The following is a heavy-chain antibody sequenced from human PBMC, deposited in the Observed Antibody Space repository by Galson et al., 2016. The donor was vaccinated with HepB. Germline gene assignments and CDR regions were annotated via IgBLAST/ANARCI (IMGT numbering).Heavy chain of an antibody. Sequence: SETLSLTCTVSSGSISSSRYYWGWIRQPPGKGLEWIGSVYYSGTAYYDPSLKSRVTTSVDTSKNHFSLRLTSVSAGDTAVYFCAGHCGGDCYNNLADAFDIWGRGTMVTVSS. CDR1: SGSISSSRYY. V-gene: IGHV4-39*01. CDR2: VYYSGTA. J-gene: IGHJ3*02. CDR3: AGHCGGDCYNNLADAFDI. D-gene: IGHD2-21*01.